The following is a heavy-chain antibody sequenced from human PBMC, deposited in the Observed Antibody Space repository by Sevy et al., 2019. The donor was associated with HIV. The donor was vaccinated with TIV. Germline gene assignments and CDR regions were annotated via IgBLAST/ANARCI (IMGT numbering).Heavy chain of an antibody. V-gene: IGHV3-7*01. CDR2: INQGGSEK. CDR1: GFTFSAYW. D-gene: IGHD6-13*01. J-gene: IGHJ5*02. Sequence: QLGGPLRLSCAASGFTFSAYWMHWVRQAPGKGLEWVANINQGGSEKYYVDSVKVRFTSSRDNAKNSLFLQMNSLRAEDTAVYYCARALAAAASSWGQGALVTVSS. CDR3: ARALAAAASS.